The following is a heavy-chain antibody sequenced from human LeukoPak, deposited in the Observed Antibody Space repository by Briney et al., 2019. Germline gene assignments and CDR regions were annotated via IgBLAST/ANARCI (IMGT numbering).Heavy chain of an antibody. CDR3: ARDGVVQWLSYYFEY. D-gene: IGHD6-19*01. CDR2: ISYDKTTQ. Sequence: PGGSLRLSCVASGISFSSYGMHWVRQAPGEGLEWVALISYDKTTQNYADSVKGRFTLSRDNSKNTLYLQMNSLRAEDTAVYYCARDGVVQWLSYYFEYWGQGTLVTVSS. J-gene: IGHJ4*02. CDR1: GISFSSYG. V-gene: IGHV3-30*03.